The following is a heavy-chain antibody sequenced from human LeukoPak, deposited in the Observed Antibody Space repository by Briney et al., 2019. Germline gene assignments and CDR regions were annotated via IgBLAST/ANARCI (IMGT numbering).Heavy chain of an antibody. D-gene: IGHD3-10*01. CDR1: GFTFSRDN. J-gene: IGHJ4*02. V-gene: IGHV3-48*02. CDR3: ARGMYYYGSGGFDY. Sequence: GGSLRLSCAASGFTFSRDNMNWVRQAPGKGLEWVSYISSGSIIYYADSVKGRFTISRDNAKNSLYLQMHSLRHEDTAVYYCARGMYYYGSGGFDYWGQGTLVTVSS. CDR2: ISSGSII.